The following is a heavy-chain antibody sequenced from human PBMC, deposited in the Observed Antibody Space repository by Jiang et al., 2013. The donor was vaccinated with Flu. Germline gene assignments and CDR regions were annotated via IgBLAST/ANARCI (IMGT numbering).Heavy chain of an antibody. Sequence: TGQGLEWMGRMNPNSGNTGYAQKFQGRVTMTRNTSXSTAYMELSSLRSEDTAVYYCAKQQPTYYYYYGMDVWGQGTTVTVSS. CDR3: AKQQPTYYYYYGMDV. V-gene: IGHV1-8*01. D-gene: IGHD6-13*01. CDR2: MNPNSGNT. J-gene: IGHJ6*02.